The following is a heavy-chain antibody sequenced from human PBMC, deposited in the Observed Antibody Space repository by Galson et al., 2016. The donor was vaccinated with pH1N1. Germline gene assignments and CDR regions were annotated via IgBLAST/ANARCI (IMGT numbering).Heavy chain of an antibody. Sequence: LRLSCAASGFTFSSCAMSWVRQAPGKGLEWIAYISYTGSTDYNPSLKSRVTISLDTSKNQFSLNLTSVTAADTAVYYCARAFGAATSDYWGQGTLVTVSS. V-gene: IGHV4-59*01. CDR3: ARAFGAATSDY. D-gene: IGHD2-15*01. CDR2: ISYTGST. J-gene: IGHJ4*02. CDR1: GFTFSSCA.